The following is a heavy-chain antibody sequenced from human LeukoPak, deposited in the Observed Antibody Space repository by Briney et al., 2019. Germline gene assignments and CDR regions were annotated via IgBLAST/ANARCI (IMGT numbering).Heavy chain of an antibody. CDR3: ARGFFDGSGSVNFDY. D-gene: IGHD3-10*01. CDR2: ISSSSSTI. J-gene: IGHJ4*02. Sequence: PGGSLRLSCAASGFTFSSYSKNWVRQAPGKGLEWVSYISSSSSTIYYADSVKGRFTISRDNAKNSLYLQMNSLRAEDTAVYYCARGFFDGSGSVNFDYWGQGTLVTVSS. V-gene: IGHV3-48*04. CDR1: GFTFSSYS.